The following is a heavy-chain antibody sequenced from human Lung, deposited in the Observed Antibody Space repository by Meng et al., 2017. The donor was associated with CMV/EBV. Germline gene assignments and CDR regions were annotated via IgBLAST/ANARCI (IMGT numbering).Heavy chain of an antibody. V-gene: IGHV4-31*03. CDR2: IHSSGST. Sequence: QVQLQESGPGLGKPSQTLSLTCTVSGGYISSGGYYWSWIRQHPGKGLEWIGYIHSSGSTYYNPSLRSRLTISVDTSKNQFSLKLSSVTAADTAVYYCARASYGSGSPLGESWFDPWGQGTLVTVSS. CDR1: GGYISSGGYY. D-gene: IGHD3-10*01. J-gene: IGHJ5*02. CDR3: ARASYGSGSPLGESWFDP.